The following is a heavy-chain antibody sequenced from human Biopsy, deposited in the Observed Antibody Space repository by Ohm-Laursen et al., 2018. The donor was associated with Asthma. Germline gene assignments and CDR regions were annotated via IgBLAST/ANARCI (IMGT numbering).Heavy chain of an antibody. J-gene: IGHJ6*02. D-gene: IGHD2-21*01. CDR1: GFTFSTYG. CDR2: IAWDGINS. V-gene: IGHV3-30*03. Sequence: SLRLSCTASGFTFSTYGMHWVRQAPGKGLEWVAFIAWDGINSYYADSVKGRFTISRDNSRNTLYLQKNSLGADDTAVYYCARAGESDLVGGLDVWGQGTTVIVS. CDR3: ARAGESDLVGGLDV.